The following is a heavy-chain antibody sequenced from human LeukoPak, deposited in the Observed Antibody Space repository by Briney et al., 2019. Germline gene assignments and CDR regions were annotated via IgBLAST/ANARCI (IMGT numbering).Heavy chain of an antibody. CDR3: ARGLQPRVATFKMDV. V-gene: IGHV1-69*11. CDR2: IIPILGTA. Sequence: GGAVTVSCKASGGTFSSYAISWVRQARGQGLEWMGRIIPILGTANYAQKSQGRVTITVNESTSTAFRQLCSLRSEDTAVNYCARGLQPRVATFKMDVWRTGTTVTISS. J-gene: IGHJ6*04. CDR1: GGTFSSYA. D-gene: IGHD5-12*01.